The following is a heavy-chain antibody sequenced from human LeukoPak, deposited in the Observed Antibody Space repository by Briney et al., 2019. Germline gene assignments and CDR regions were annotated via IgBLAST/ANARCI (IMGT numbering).Heavy chain of an antibody. CDR1: GYTFTSYG. CDR2: ISAYNGNT. V-gene: IGHV1-18*01. J-gene: IGHJ4*02. CDR3: ARDYPTSGIVTMFDY. Sequence: GASVKVSCKASGYTFTSYGISWVRQAPGQGLEWMGWISAYNGNTNYAQKLQGRVTMTTDTSTSTAYMELRSLRSDDTAVYYCARDYPTSGIVTMFDYWGQGTLVTVSS. D-gene: IGHD1-1*01.